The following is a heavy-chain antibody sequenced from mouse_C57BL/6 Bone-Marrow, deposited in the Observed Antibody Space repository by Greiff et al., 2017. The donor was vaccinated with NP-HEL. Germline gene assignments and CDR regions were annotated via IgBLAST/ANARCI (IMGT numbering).Heavy chain of an antibody. J-gene: IGHJ1*03. V-gene: IGHV3-6*01. Sequence: EVQLQESGPGLVKPSPSLSLTCSATGYSFTSGYYWNWIRQFPGNQLEWMGYIRYDGSNNYNPSLKNQISITRDTSNNQSFLKLNSLTTEDSATYYGARDDYGSGRCWYFDVWGTGTTVTVSS. CDR2: IRYDGSN. D-gene: IGHD1-1*01. CDR1: GYSFTSGYY. CDR3: ARDDYGSGRCWYFDV.